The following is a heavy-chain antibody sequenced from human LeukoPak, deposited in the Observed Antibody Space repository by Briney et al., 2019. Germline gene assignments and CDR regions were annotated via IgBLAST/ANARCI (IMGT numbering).Heavy chain of an antibody. V-gene: IGHV4-59*07. CDR1: GRSITSSY. J-gene: IGHJ3*02. Sequence: SATHSLTRPVAGRSITSSYSSSIRHPPGDGLEWHGYIYYRGSTNYNPSLKTRVTISVDASKDQFSLKRSSVSAADPAVYCCARVREHAFDIWGQETMVTVST. D-gene: IGHD1-1*01. CDR2: IYYRGST. CDR3: ARVREHAFDI.